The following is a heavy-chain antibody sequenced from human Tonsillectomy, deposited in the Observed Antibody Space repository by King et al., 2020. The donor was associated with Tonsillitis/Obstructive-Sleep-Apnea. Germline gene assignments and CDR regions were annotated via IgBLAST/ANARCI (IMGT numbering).Heavy chain of an antibody. J-gene: IGHJ4*02. CDR1: GYRFTSQW. CDR2: VFPGDSDT. CDR3: VRHGDEYQPPDH. D-gene: IGHD2-21*01. V-gene: IGHV5-51*01. Sequence: QLVQSGVEVRKPGESLKISCKGSGYRFTSQWIGWVRQMPGKGLEWMGVVFPGDSDTRYSPSFQGHVTISADESISTAYLQWSSLKASDTAIYYCVRHGDEYQPPDHWGQGTRVTVSS.